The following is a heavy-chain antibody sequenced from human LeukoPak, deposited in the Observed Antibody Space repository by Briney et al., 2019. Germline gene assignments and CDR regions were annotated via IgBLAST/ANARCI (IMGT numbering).Heavy chain of an antibody. J-gene: IGHJ6*02. CDR3: ASNVGPRRRSPVVMDV. CDR2: IGKGGDT. CDR1: GFXFSSYD. V-gene: IGHV3-13*04. D-gene: IGHD2-15*01. Sequence: GGSLRLSCAASGFXFSSYDFHWVRQATGKGLEWVSGIGKGGDTYYAASVKGRFTISRDNAKNSLYLQMNSLRADDTAVYYCASNVGPRRRSPVVMDVWGQGTTVTVSS.